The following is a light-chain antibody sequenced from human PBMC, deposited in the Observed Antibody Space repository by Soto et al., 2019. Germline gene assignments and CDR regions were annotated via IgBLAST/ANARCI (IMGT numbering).Light chain of an antibody. J-gene: IGKJ4*01. CDR2: AAS. V-gene: IGKV1-39*01. CDR3: QQSYSTPRT. Sequence: DIQMTQSPSSLSASLGDRVTITCRARQRISSFLNWYQQKPGKAPKLLIYAASSLQSGVPSRFSGSGSGTDFTLTISSLQPEDFATYYCQQSYSTPRTFGGGTK. CDR1: QRISSF.